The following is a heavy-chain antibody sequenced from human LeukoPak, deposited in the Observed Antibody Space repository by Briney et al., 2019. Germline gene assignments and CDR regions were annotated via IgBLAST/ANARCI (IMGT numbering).Heavy chain of an antibody. V-gene: IGHV4-59*08. CDR1: GGSISSYY. D-gene: IGHD3-10*01. Sequence: PSETLSLTCTVSGGSISSYYWSWIRQPPGKGLEWIGYIYYSGSTNYNPSLKSRVTISVDTSKNQFSLKLSSVTAADTAVYYCARHGMGFGDPDAFDIWGQGTMVTVSS. CDR3: ARHGMGFGDPDAFDI. CDR2: IYYSGST. J-gene: IGHJ3*02.